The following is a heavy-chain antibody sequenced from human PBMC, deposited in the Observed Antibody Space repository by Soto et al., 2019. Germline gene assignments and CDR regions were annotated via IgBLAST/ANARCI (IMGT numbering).Heavy chain of an antibody. CDR3: AKDPAYYGSGSRPMNYYYYYYMDV. D-gene: IGHD3-10*01. CDR2: ISGSGGST. V-gene: IGHV3-23*01. Sequence: GGSLRLSCAASGFTSSSYAMSWVRQAPGKGLEWVSAISGSGGSTYYAGSVKGRFTISRDNSKNTLYLQMSSLRAEDTAVYYCAKDPAYYGSGSRPMNYYYYYYMDVWGKGTTVTVSS. CDR1: GFTSSSYA. J-gene: IGHJ6*03.